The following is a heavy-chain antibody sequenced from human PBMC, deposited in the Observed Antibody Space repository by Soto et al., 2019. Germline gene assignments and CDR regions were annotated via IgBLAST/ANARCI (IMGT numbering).Heavy chain of an antibody. CDR3: ANYSGDYVFDY. J-gene: IGHJ4*02. CDR2: ISGSGGST. Sequence: EVQLLESGGGLVQPGGSLRLSCAASGFTFSSYAMSWVRQAPGKGLEWVSGISGSGGSTYYADSVKGRFTISRDNSKNTLYLQMNSLRGEDTAVYYCANYSGDYVFDYWGQGTLVTVSS. D-gene: IGHD4-17*01. V-gene: IGHV3-23*01. CDR1: GFTFSSYA.